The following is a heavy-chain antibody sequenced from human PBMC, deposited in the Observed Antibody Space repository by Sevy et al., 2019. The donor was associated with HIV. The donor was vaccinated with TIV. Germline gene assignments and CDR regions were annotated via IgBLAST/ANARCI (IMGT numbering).Heavy chain of an antibody. J-gene: IGHJ4*02. V-gene: IGHV3-7*01. Sequence: GGSLRLSCAASGFTFSDYWMSWVRQAPGKGLEWVAKIRKDGSEKNYVDSVKGRFTVSRDNAKNSLYLQMNSLGAEDTAVYYCLRAYSYAYYWGQGTLVTVSS. D-gene: IGHD3-16*01. CDR1: GFTFSDYW. CDR3: LRAYSYAYY. CDR2: IRKDGSEK.